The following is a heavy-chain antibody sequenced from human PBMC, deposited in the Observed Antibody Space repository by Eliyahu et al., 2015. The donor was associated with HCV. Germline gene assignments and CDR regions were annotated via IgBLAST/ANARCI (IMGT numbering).Heavy chain of an antibody. D-gene: IGHD5-18*01. CDR2: IYYSGST. J-gene: IGHJ5*02. CDR3: ARQAMVTGWFDP. Sequence: QLQLQESGPSLVKPSETLSLTCXVSXXXISSSTFYWAWXRQPPGEGLEWIGYIYYSGSTYYNPSLKSRVTISVDTSKNQFSLRLTSVTAADTSVYYCARQAMVTGWFDPWGQGTLVTVSS. V-gene: IGHV4-39*01. CDR1: XXXISSSTFY.